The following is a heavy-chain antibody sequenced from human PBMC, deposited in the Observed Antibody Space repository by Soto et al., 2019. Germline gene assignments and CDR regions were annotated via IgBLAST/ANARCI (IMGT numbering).Heavy chain of an antibody. CDR1: GFTFSSYA. CDR3: AKDRDHCHDFWSGCRNFDY. V-gene: IGHV3-23*01. D-gene: IGHD3-3*01. J-gene: IGHJ4*02. CDR2: ISGSGGST. Sequence: PGGSLRLSCAASGFTFSSYAMSWVRQAPGKGLEWVSAISGSGGSTYYADSVKGRFTISRDNSKNTLYLQMNSLRAEDTAVYYCAKDRDHCHDFWSGCRNFDYWGQGTLVTVSS.